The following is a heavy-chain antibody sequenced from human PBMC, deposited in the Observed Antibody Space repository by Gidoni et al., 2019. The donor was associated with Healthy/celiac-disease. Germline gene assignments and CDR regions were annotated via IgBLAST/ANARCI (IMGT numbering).Heavy chain of an antibody. Sequence: QVQLQESCPGLVKPSETLSLTCTASGGYISSYYWSWIRQPPGKGLEWIGYIYYSGSTNYNPSLKSRVTISVDTSKNQFSLKLSSVTAADTAGYYCARGVVVTANPVYYFDYWGQGTLVTVSS. D-gene: IGHD2-21*02. J-gene: IGHJ4*02. CDR2: IYYSGST. CDR3: ARGVVVTANPVYYFDY. CDR1: GGYISSYY. V-gene: IGHV4-59*08.